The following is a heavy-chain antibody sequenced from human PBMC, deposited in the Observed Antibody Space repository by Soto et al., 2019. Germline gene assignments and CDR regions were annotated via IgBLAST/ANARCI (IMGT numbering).Heavy chain of an antibody. CDR1: GFTFSSYG. Sequence: GGSLRLSCAASGFTFSSYGMHWVRQAPGKGLEWVAVIWHDGSNKYYGDSVKGRFTISRDNSKNKMYMQMNSLRAEDTAVYYCVREFDYRFDYWGQGILVTVSS. CDR3: VREFDYRFDY. CDR2: IWHDGSNK. D-gene: IGHD3-9*01. J-gene: IGHJ4*02. V-gene: IGHV3-33*01.